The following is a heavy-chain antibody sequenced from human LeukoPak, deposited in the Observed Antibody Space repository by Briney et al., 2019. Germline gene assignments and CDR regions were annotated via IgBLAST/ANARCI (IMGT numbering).Heavy chain of an antibody. D-gene: IGHD5-12*01. Sequence: ASVKVSCKVSGYTLTELSMHWVRQAPGKGLEWMGGFDPEDGETIYAQKFQGRVTMTEDTSTDTAYMELSSLRSEDTAVYYCATLGYSGYGAYFDYWGQGTLVTVSS. CDR1: GYTLTELS. V-gene: IGHV1-24*01. CDR2: FDPEDGET. CDR3: ATLGYSGYGAYFDY. J-gene: IGHJ4*02.